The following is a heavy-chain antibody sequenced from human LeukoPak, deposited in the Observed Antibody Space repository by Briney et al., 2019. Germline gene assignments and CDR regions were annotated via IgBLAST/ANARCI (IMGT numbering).Heavy chain of an antibody. V-gene: IGHV1-2*06. D-gene: IGHD6-13*01. J-gene: IGHJ4*02. Sequence: ASVKVSCKASGYTFTDYAMHWVRQAPGQGLEWMGRINPNSGGTNYAQKFQGRVTMTRDTSISTAYMELSRLRSDDTAVYYCARDHVGDRYSSSWYWHDHWGQGTLVTVSS. CDR2: INPNSGGT. CDR1: GYTFTDYA. CDR3: ARDHVGDRYSSSWYWHDH.